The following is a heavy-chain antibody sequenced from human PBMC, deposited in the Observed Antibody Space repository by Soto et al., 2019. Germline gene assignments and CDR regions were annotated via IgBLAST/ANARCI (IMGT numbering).Heavy chain of an antibody. CDR3: ARRLHVAGHWYFDL. Sequence: QLQVQESGPGLVKPSETLSLTCTVSGGAISSSFYYWAWIRQPPGKGLEWIGISYETGTTCYNPSLESRVTISVDTYKNQFSLRLTSVTAADTAVYYCARRLHVAGHWYFDLWGRGTLVTVSS. D-gene: IGHD6-19*01. J-gene: IGHJ2*01. CDR2: SYETGTT. CDR1: GGAISSSFYY. V-gene: IGHV4-39*01.